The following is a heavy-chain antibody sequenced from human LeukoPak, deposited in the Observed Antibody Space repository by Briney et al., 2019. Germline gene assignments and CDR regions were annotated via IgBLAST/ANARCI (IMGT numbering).Heavy chain of an antibody. CDR1: GYTFTGHY. CDR3: ARGLHGYCSGGSCYSDAFDI. D-gene: IGHD2-15*01. CDR2: INPNSGGT. Sequence: GASVKVSCKSSGYTFTGHYMHWVRQAPGQGLEWMGWINPNSGGTNYAQKFQGRVTMTRDTSISTAYIELSRLRSDDTAVYYCARGLHGYCSGGSCYSDAFDIWGQGTMVTVSS. V-gene: IGHV1-2*02. J-gene: IGHJ3*02.